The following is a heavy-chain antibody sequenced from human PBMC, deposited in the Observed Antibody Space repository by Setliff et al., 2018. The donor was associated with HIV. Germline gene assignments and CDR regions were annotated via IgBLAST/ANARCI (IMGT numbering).Heavy chain of an antibody. CDR2: VITILDIT. J-gene: IGHJ3*02. V-gene: IGHV1-69*10. Sequence: SVKVSCKASGGTSNTYANNWVRQAPGQGLEWMGQVITILDITSYAQKFQGRATITADESTNTMYMELSSLRSDDTAVYYCAGPRGDEAFDIWGQGTMVTVSS. D-gene: IGHD3-10*01. CDR1: GGTSNTYA. CDR3: AGPRGDEAFDI.